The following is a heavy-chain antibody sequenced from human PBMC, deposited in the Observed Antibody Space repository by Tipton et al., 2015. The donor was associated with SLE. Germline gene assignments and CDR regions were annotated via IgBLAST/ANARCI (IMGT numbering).Heavy chain of an antibody. D-gene: IGHD6-13*01. V-gene: IGHV3-21*03. CDR1: GFTFSSYS. CDR2: ISSSSSYI. Sequence: SLRLSCAASGFTFSSYSMNWVRQAPGKGLEWVSSISSSSSYIYYADSVKGRFTISRDNAKNSLYLQMNSLRAEDTAVYYCARARVSEGYFLHWGQGTLVTVSS. J-gene: IGHJ1*01. CDR3: ARARVSEGYFLH.